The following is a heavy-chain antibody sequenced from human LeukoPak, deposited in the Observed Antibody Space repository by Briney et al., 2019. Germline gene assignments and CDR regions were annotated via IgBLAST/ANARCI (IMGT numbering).Heavy chain of an antibody. CDR2: MYYSGST. J-gene: IGHJ6*04. D-gene: IGHD5-12*01. CDR3: ARMKGGLRFWYYYYGMDV. V-gene: IGHV4-61*01. Sequence: SETLSLTCTVSGGSVSSGSYYWSWIRQPPGKGLEWIGYMYYSGSTNYNPSLKSRVTISVDTSKNQFSLKLSSVTAADTAVYYCARMKGGLRFWYYYYGMDVWGKGTTVTVSS. CDR1: GGSVSSGSYY.